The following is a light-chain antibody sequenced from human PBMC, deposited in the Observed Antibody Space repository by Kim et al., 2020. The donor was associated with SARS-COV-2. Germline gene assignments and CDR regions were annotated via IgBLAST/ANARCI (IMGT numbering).Light chain of an antibody. J-gene: IGLJ3*02. CDR3: AACDDSLNGSV. V-gene: IGLV1-44*01. CDR1: RSNIGSNV. Sequence: GQRFTISCSGSRSNIGSNVVTWYQQLPGTAPNLLIYSNDYRPSGVPDRFSGSKSATSASLDISGLQSEDEADYYCAACDDSLNGSVFGGGTQLTVL. CDR2: SND.